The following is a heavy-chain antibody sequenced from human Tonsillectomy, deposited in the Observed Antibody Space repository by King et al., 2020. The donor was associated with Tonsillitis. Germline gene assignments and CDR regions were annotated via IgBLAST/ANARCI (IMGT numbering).Heavy chain of an antibody. J-gene: IGHJ4*02. CDR2: IRSGSTYI. CDR3: ASNDQVGPTLYYFDY. D-gene: IGHD1-26*01. CDR1: GFTFSSYS. Sequence: VQLVESGGGLVKPGGSLRLSCAASGFTFSSYSMNWVRQAPGKGLEWGSSIRSGSTYIYYADSVKGRFTISRDNAKNSLYLQMNSLRAEDTAVYYCASNDQVGPTLYYFDYWGQGTLVTVSS. V-gene: IGHV3-21*01.